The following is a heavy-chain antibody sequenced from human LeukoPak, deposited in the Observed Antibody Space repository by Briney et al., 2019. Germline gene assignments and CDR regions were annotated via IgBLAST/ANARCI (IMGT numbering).Heavy chain of an antibody. CDR1: EFTFSTYA. D-gene: IGHD6-13*01. CDR3: AKSLAVSCSRQAFDM. Sequence: GGSLRLSCAASEFTFSTYAMNWVRQALGKGLEWVSAISGSGGSTYYADSVKGRFTISRDNSKNTLYLQMNSLRAADTAVYFCAKSLAVSCSRQAFDMWGQGTMATVSS. J-gene: IGHJ3*02. CDR2: ISGSGGST. V-gene: IGHV3-23*01.